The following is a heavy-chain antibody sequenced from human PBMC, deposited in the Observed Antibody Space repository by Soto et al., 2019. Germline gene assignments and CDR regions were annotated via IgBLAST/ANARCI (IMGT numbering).Heavy chain of an antibody. CDR3: ARVTYEVGATYFQH. J-gene: IGHJ1*01. CDR2: ISAYNGNT. CDR1: GYTFTSYG. D-gene: IGHD1-26*01. V-gene: IGHV1-18*01. Sequence: ASVKVSCKASGYTFTSYGISWVRQAPGQGLEWMGWISAYNGNTNYAQKLQGRVTMTTDTSTSTAYMELRSLRSDDTAVYYRARVTYEVGATYFQHWGQGTLVTVSS.